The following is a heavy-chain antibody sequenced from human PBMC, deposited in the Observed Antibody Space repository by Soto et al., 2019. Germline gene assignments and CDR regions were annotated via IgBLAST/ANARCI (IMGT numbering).Heavy chain of an antibody. Sequence: GGSLRLSCAASGVTFSSYDMHWVRQATGKGLEWVSAIGTAGDTYYPGSVKGRFTISRENAKNSLYLQMNSLRAGDTAVYYCARGAPGHSYGPYFDYWGQGTLVTVSS. J-gene: IGHJ4*02. CDR3: ARGAPGHSYGPYFDY. D-gene: IGHD5-18*01. CDR2: IGTAGDT. CDR1: GVTFSSYD. V-gene: IGHV3-13*01.